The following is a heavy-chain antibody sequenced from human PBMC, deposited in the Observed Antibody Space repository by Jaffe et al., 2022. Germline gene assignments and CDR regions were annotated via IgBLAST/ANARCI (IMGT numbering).Heavy chain of an antibody. CDR2: ISSSSSTI. Sequence: EVQLVESGGGLVQPGGSLRLSCAASGFTFSSYSMNWVRQAPGKGLEWVSYISSSSSTIYYADSVKGRFTISRDNAKNSLYLQMNSLRAEDTAVYYCARAEVILEWLLPGWYFDLWGRGTLVTVSS. CDR1: GFTFSSYS. D-gene: IGHD3-3*01. CDR3: ARAEVILEWLLPGWYFDL. V-gene: IGHV3-48*01. J-gene: IGHJ2*01.